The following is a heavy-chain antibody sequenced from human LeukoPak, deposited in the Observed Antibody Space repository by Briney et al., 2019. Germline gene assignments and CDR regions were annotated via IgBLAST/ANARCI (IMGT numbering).Heavy chain of an antibody. V-gene: IGHV5-51*01. CDR3: ASRSVAGLLYFDY. D-gene: IGHD6-19*01. CDR2: IYPGDSNT. J-gene: IGHJ4*02. Sequence: GESLKISCKGSGYSFTSYWIGCVRQMPGKRLEWMGIIYPGDSNTRYNPSLQGQVTISADKSIPTAYLQWSSLKSSDTAMYYCASRSVAGLLYFDYWGQGTLVTVSS. CDR1: GYSFTSYW.